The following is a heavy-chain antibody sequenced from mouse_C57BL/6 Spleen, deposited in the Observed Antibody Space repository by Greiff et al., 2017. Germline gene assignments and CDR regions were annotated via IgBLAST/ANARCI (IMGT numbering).Heavy chain of an antibody. V-gene: IGHV1-15*01. CDR3: TRSHYYGSRAMDY. J-gene: IGHJ4*01. CDR1: GYTFTDYE. D-gene: IGHD1-1*01. CDR2: IDPETGGT. Sequence: QVQLKESGAELVRPGASVTLSCKASGYTFTDYEMHWVKQTPVHGLEWIGAIDPETGGTAYNQKFKGKAILTADKSSSTAYMELRSLTSEDSAVYYCTRSHYYGSRAMDYWGQGTSVTVSS.